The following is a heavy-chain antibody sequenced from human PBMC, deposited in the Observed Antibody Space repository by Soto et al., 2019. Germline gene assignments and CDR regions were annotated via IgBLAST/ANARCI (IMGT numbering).Heavy chain of an antibody. CDR1: GFTFSSYS. CDR3: ARGVGDVQQLPYYFDY. D-gene: IGHD6-13*01. V-gene: IGHV3-48*01. CDR2: ISSSSSTI. J-gene: IGHJ4*02. Sequence: EVQLVESGGGLVQPGGSLRLSCAASGFTFSSYSMNWVRQAPGKGLEWVSYISSSSSTIYYADSVKGRFTISRDNAKNSLYLQMNSLRAEDTAVYYCARGVGDVQQLPYYFDYWGQGTLVTVSS.